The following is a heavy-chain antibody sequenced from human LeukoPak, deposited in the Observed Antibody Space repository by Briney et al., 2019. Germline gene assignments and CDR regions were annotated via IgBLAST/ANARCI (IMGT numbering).Heavy chain of an antibody. V-gene: IGHV4-31*03. CDR1: GGSINSGGYY. D-gene: IGHD3-9*01. Sequence: SETLSLTCTVSGGSINSGGYYWSWIRQHPGKGLEWIGYIYYSGSTYYNPSLKSRVTISVDTSKNQFSLKLSSVTAADTAVYYCARQGDDILAYFDYWGQGTLVTVSS. CDR3: ARQGDDILAYFDY. J-gene: IGHJ4*02. CDR2: IYYSGST.